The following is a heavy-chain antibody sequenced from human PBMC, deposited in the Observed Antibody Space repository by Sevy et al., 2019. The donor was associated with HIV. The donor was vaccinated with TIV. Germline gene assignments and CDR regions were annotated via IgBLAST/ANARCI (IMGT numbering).Heavy chain of an antibody. Sequence: ASVKVSCKASGYTFTSYGISWVRQAPGQGLEWMGWISAYNGNTNYAQKLQGRVTMTTDTSTSTAYMELRSLRSDGTAVYYCARSEQYSYGLYYFDYWGQGTLVTVSS. D-gene: IGHD5-18*01. CDR3: ARSEQYSYGLYYFDY. V-gene: IGHV1-18*01. CDR2: ISAYNGNT. J-gene: IGHJ4*02. CDR1: GYTFTSYG.